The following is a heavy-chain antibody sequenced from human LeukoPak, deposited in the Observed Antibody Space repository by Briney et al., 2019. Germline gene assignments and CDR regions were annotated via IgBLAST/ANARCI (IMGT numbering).Heavy chain of an antibody. J-gene: IGHJ5*02. CDR3: ARDRGPDPRFDP. V-gene: IGHV3-74*01. CDR2: INSDGSSI. D-gene: IGHD3-10*01. Sequence: GGSLRLSCAASGFTFSSHWMHWVRQAPGKGLVWVSRINSDGSSISYADSVEGRFTISRDNAKNTLYLQMNSLRAEDTAMYYCARDRGPDPRFDPWGQGTLVTVSS. CDR1: GFTFSSHW.